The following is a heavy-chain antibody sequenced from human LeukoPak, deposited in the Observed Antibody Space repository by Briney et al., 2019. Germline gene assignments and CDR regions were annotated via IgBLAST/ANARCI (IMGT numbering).Heavy chain of an antibody. D-gene: IGHD6-13*01. CDR1: GGTFSSYA. J-gene: IGHJ4*02. CDR2: IIPIFGTA. Sequence: ASVKASCKASGGTFSSYAISWVRQAPGQGLEWMGGIIPIFGTANYAQKFQGRVTITADESTSTAYMELSSLRSEDTAVYYCARETRGAAGLFDYWGQGTLVTVSS. CDR3: ARETRGAAGLFDY. V-gene: IGHV1-69*13.